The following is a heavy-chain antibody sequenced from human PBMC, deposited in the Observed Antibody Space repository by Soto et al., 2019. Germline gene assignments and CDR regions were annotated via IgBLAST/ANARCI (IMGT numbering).Heavy chain of an antibody. CDR3: ARDFRITQNAFDI. V-gene: IGHV3-74*01. CDR1: GFTFSSYW. Sequence: EVQLVESGGGLVQPGGSLRLSCAASGFTFSSYWMHWVRQAPGKGLVWVSRINSDGSSTSYADSVNGRFTISRDNAKNTLYLQMNSLRAEDTAVYYCARDFRITQNAFDIWGQGTMVTVSS. D-gene: IGHD3-10*01. CDR2: INSDGSST. J-gene: IGHJ3*02.